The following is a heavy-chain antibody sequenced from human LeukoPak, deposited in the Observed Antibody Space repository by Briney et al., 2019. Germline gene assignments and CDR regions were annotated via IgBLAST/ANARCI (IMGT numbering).Heavy chain of an antibody. CDR1: GFTFSSYG. D-gene: IGHD3-10*01. Sequence: GGSLRLSCAASGFTFSSYGMHWVRQAPGKGLEWVAVISYDGSNKYYADSVKGRFTISRDNSKNTLYLQMNSLRAEDTAVYYCAKVLGSGSFNWFDPWGQGTLVTVSS. CDR3: AKVLGSGSFNWFDP. CDR2: ISYDGSNK. V-gene: IGHV3-30*18. J-gene: IGHJ5*02.